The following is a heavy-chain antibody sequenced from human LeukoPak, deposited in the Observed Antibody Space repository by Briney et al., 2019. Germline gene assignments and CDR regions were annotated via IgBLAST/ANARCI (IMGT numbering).Heavy chain of an antibody. CDR1: GGSISSGDYY. CDR3: ARPVRRSSSSNYYYYMDV. V-gene: IGHV4-30-4*01. Sequence: SETLSLTCTVSGGSISSGDYYWSWIRQPPGKGLEWIGYIYYSGSTYYNPSLKSRVTISVDTSKNQFSLKLSSVTAADTAVYYCARPVRRSSSSNYYYYMDVWGKGTTVTVSS. J-gene: IGHJ6*03. CDR2: IYYSGST. D-gene: IGHD6-6*01.